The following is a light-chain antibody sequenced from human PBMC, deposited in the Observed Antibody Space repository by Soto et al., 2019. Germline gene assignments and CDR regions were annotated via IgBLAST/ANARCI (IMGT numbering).Light chain of an antibody. V-gene: IGLV2-14*01. Sequence: QSALTQPASVSGSPGQSITISCTGTSSDVGGYKYVSWYQQYPGKAPKLMIYDVSNRPSGVSNRFSGSKSGNTASLNISGLQAEDEADYYCSSYTSSSLYVFGTGTKVTVL. CDR3: SSYTSSSLYV. CDR2: DVS. CDR1: SSDVGGYKY. J-gene: IGLJ1*01.